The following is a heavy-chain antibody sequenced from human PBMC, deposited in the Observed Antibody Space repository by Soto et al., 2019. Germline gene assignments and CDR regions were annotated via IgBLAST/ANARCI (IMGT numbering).Heavy chain of an antibody. V-gene: IGHV3-23*01. CDR3: AKDVGSHYCTPTSCLCFFHS. J-gene: IGHJ4*02. CDR1: GFSFNNYA. Sequence: EVQLLESGGGLVQPGGSLRLSCAASGFSFNNYAMNWVRQAPGQGLEWVSTISDSGSTYYADSVKGRFTISRDNSKNTLYLQMKSLRAEDTAVYFCAKDVGSHYCTPTSCLCFFHSWGRGTLVTVSS. CDR2: ISDSGST. D-gene: IGHD2-2*01.